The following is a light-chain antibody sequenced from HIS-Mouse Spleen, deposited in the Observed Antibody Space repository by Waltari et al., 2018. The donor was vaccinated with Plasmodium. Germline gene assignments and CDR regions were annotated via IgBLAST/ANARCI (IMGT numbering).Light chain of an antibody. J-gene: IGKJ3*01. CDR1: QSISSY. V-gene: IGKV1-39*01. CDR3: QQSYSTPPFT. CDR2: AAS. Sequence: DIQMTQSPSSLSASVGDRVTITCRASQSISSYLNGYQQKPGKAPKHLIYAASSLQSGVPSRFSGSGSGTDFTLTISSLQPEDYATYYCQQSYSTPPFTFGPGTKVDIK.